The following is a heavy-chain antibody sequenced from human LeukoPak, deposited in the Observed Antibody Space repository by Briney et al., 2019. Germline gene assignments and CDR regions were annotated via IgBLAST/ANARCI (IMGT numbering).Heavy chain of an antibody. Sequence: GRSLRLSCAASGFTFSSYAMHWVRQAPGKGLEWVAVISYDGSNQYYADSVKGRFTISRDNSKNTLYLQMNSLRAEDTAVYYCARAYCSSTSCYHPPYYYGMDVWGQGTTVTVSS. CDR1: GFTFSSYA. V-gene: IGHV3-30-3*01. D-gene: IGHD2-2*01. CDR3: ARAYCSSTSCYHPPYYYGMDV. J-gene: IGHJ6*02. CDR2: ISYDGSNQ.